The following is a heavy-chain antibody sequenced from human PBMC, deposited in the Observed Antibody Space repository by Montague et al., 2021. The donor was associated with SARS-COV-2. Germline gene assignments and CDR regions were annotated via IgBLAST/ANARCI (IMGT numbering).Heavy chain of an antibody. CDR1: GDSISNYY. V-gene: IGHV4-59*12. J-gene: IGHJ4*02. CDR2: IYYSGST. D-gene: IGHD5-12*01. Sequence: SETLSLTCTVSGDSISNYYWSWIRQPPGKGLEWIGYIYYSGSTNYNPSLKSRVTISVDTSKNQFSLKLSSVTAADTAVYYCARGGYSGYWDYWGQGTLVTVSS. CDR3: ARGGYSGYWDY.